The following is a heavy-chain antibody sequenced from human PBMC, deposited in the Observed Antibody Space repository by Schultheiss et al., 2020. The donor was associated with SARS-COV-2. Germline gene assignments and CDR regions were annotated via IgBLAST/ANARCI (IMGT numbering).Heavy chain of an antibody. J-gene: IGHJ6*02. D-gene: IGHD6-19*01. V-gene: IGHV4-61*08. CDR3: ARGYSSGWGPTMDV. CDR2: IYYSGST. CDR1: GGSISSGGYY. Sequence: SETLSLTCTVSGGSISSGGYYWSWIRQHPGKGLEWIGYIYYSGSTNYNPSLKSRVTISVDTSKNQFSLELSSVTAADTAVYYCARGYSSGWGPTMDVWGQGTTVTVSS.